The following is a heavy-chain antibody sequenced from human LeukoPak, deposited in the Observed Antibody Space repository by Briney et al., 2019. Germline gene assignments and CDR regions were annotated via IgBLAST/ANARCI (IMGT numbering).Heavy chain of an antibody. Sequence: GGSLRLSCAASGFTFSSYSMNWVRQAPGKGLEWVSAISGSGGSTYYADSVKGRFTISRDNSKNTLYLQMNSLRAEDTAVYYCAKDRAMVRGVIGFDYWGQGTLVTVSS. V-gene: IGHV3-23*01. D-gene: IGHD3-10*01. CDR2: ISGSGGST. J-gene: IGHJ4*02. CDR3: AKDRAMVRGVIGFDY. CDR1: GFTFSSYS.